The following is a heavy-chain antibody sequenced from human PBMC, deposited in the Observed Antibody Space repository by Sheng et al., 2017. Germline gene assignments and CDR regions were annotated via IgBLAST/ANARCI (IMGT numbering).Heavy chain of an antibody. V-gene: IGHV1-2*02. J-gene: IGHJ4*02. CDR1: GYTFTGYY. D-gene: IGHD3-10*01. CDR2: INPNSGGT. Sequence: QVQLVQSGAEVKKPGASVKVSCKASGYTFTGYYMHWVRQAPGQGLEWMGWINPNSGGTNYAQKFQGRVTMTRDTSISTAYMELSRLRSDDTAVYYCASGVEGIGWFRELLPFDYWGQGTLVTVSS. CDR3: ASGVEGIGWFRELLPFDY.